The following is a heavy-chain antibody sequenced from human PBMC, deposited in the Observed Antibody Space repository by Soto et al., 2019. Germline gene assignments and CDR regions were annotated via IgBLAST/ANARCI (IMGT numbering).Heavy chain of an antibody. CDR1: GFTFSSYA. Sequence: EVQLLESGGGLVQPGGSLRLSCAASGFTFSSYAMSWVRQAPGKGLKWVSAISGSGGSTYYADSVKGRFTISRDNSKNTLYLQMNSLRAEDTAVYFCAKDRIVGATPWDDYWGQGTLVTVSS. CDR2: ISGSGGST. CDR3: AKDRIVGATPWDDY. J-gene: IGHJ4*02. D-gene: IGHD1-26*01. V-gene: IGHV3-23*01.